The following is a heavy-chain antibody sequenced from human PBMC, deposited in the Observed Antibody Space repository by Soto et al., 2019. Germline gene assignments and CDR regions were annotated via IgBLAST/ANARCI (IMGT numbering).Heavy chain of an antibody. D-gene: IGHD3-22*01. Sequence: QVQLVQSGAEVKKPGASVKVSCKASGYTFTSYGISWVRQAPGQGLEWMGWISAYNGNTNYAQKLQGRVTMTTDTSTSTADRELRSLRSDDTAVYYCARVTGHYYDSSGYLLNWGQGTLVTVSS. V-gene: IGHV1-18*01. CDR3: ARVTGHYYDSSGYLLN. J-gene: IGHJ4*02. CDR1: GYTFTSYG. CDR2: ISAYNGNT.